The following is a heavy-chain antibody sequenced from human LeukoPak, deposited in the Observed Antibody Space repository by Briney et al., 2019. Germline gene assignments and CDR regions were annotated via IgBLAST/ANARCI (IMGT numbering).Heavy chain of an antibody. J-gene: IGHJ4*02. CDR1: GFTLGSYW. D-gene: IGHD4-17*01. CDR2: INEDGSEK. Sequence: GGSLRLSCAASGFTLGSYWMGWVRQAPGKGLEWVANINEDGSEKYYVDSVKGRFTISRDNAKNSLYLQMNSLRAEDTAVYYCARAKVTNDYWGQGTLVTVSS. CDR3: ARAKVTNDY. V-gene: IGHV3-7*03.